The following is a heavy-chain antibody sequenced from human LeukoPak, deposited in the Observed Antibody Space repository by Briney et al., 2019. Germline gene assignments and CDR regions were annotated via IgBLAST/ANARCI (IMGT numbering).Heavy chain of an antibody. J-gene: IGHJ4*02. CDR2: IYYSGST. CDR1: GGSISSYY. D-gene: IGHD3-22*01. CDR3: ARHRPGGSGYYDC. V-gene: IGHV4-59*08. Sequence: SETLSLTCTVSGGSISSYYWSWIRQPPGKGLEWIGYIYYSGSTNYNPSLKSRVTISVDTSKKQFSLNLSSVTAADTAVYYCARHRPGGSGYYDCWGQGTLVTVSS.